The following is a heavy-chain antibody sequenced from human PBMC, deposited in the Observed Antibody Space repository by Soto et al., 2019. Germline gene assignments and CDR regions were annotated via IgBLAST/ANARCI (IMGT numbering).Heavy chain of an antibody. CDR1: GFSFNVYY. CDR3: ARDRAGTRTFPHNTFNL. CDR2: ISILGDST. V-gene: IGHV3-11*01. J-gene: IGHJ3*01. D-gene: IGHD6-19*01. Sequence: QEQLAESGGGLVKPGGSLRLSCAASGFSFNVYYMTWIRQAPGSGLEWVASISILGDSTYYADSVKGRFTISRDNVQSLLHLQMDTLRPEDTAVYYCARDRAGTRTFPHNTFNLWGQGTTVTVAS.